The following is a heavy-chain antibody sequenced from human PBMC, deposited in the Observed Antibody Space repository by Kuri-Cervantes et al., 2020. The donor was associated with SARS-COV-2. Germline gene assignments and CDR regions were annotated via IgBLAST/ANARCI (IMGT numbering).Heavy chain of an antibody. D-gene: IGHD3-10*01. Sequence: GESLKISCAASGFTFSNAWMNWVRQAPGKGLEWVGRIKSKTDGGTTDYAAPVKGRFTISRDDSKNTLYLQMNSLKTEDTAVYYCTTEGDGSGSHSIYPYYYYGMDVWGQGTTVTVSS. CDR3: TTEGDGSGSHSIYPYYYYGMDV. V-gene: IGHV3-15*07. J-gene: IGHJ6*02. CDR1: GFTFSNAW. CDR2: IKSKTDGGTT.